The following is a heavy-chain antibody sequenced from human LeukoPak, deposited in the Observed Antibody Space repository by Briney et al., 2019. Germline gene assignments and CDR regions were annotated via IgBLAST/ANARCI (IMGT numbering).Heavy chain of an antibody. D-gene: IGHD5-18*01. V-gene: IGHV1-18*04. CDR1: GYTFTGYY. J-gene: IGHJ4*02. CDR3: ARCCSYGPSSCFDY. Sequence: ASVKVSCKASGYTFTGYYMHWVRQAPGQGLEWMGWISAYNGNTNYAQKLQGRVTMTTDTSTSTAYMELRSLRSDDTAAYYCARCCSYGPSSCFDYWGQGTLVTVSS. CDR2: ISAYNGNT.